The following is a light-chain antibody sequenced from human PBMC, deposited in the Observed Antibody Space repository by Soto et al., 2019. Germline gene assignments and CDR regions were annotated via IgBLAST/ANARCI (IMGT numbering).Light chain of an antibody. CDR1: SIDGGGYNY. J-gene: IGLJ1*01. Sequence: QSVLTQPASVSGSPGQSITISCTGTSIDGGGYNYVSWYQQHPGKAPKLMIYDVSNRPSGVSNRFSGSKSGNTASLTISGLQAEDEADYYCSSYTSSSTVFGTGTKVTVL. V-gene: IGLV2-14*01. CDR2: DVS. CDR3: SSYTSSSTV.